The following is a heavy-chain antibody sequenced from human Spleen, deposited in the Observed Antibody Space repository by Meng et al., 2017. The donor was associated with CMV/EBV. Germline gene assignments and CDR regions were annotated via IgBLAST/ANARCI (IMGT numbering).Heavy chain of an antibody. CDR2: ISDDGSNQ. V-gene: IGHV3-30*03. D-gene: IGHD3-22*01. CDR1: GFTFSSYS. J-gene: IGHJ4*02. CDR3: ARDDRRTQYYFDY. Sequence: GESLKISCAASGFTFSSYSMNWVRQAPGKGLEWVTVISDDGSNQYYTDSVKGRFSISRDNSKNTLYLQMNSLRADDTALYYCARDDRRTQYYFDYWGQGTLVTVSS.